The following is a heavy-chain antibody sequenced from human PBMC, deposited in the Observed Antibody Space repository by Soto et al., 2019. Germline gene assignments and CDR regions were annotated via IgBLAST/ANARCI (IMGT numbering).Heavy chain of an antibody. CDR2: THWNGDD. D-gene: IGHD2-8*01. J-gene: IGHJ4*02. V-gene: IGHV2-5*01. CDR1: GFSLSTSAVG. CDR3: AHRRVGNGLNY. Sequence: QITLKESGPTLMKPTQTLTLTCTFSGFSLSTSAVGVGWIRQPPGKALEWLAVTHWNGDDHYSPSLKSRLTITRDTSKNQVVLTMTNVDPVDTATYYCAHRRVGNGLNYWGQGTLVTVSS.